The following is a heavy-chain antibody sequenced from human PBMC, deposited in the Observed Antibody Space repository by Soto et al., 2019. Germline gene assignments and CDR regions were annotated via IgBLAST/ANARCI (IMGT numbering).Heavy chain of an antibody. CDR3: AKDGTTAGIHYYGMDL. J-gene: IGHJ6*02. V-gene: IGHV3-23*01. D-gene: IGHD2-2*02. CDR2: IGISGDT. CDR1: GFTFTSYA. Sequence: EVQLLESGGGLVQPGGSLRLSCEVSGFTFTSYAMSWVRQAPDKGLEWVSTIGISGDTYYADSVKGRFTISRDNSKNTIFLHMSSLRAEDTALYFCAKDGTTAGIHYYGMDLWGQGTTVTVSS.